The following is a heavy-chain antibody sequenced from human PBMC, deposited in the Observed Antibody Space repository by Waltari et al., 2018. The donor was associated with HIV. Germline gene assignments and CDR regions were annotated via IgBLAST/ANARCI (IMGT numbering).Heavy chain of an antibody. CDR3: AGPYSSSPDYYFGMDV. CDR2: ISTSSSA. Sequence: QVQLQQWGAGLLKPSETLSLTCAVHGDHFFGQYWRWIRQPPGKGLEWIGEISTSSSAHYYPCLESRVTISLDPAMMHISLNLRSVTAADTAVYYCAGPYSSSPDYYFGMDVWGQGTSVTVSS. CDR1: GDHFFGQY. D-gene: IGHD6-6*01. J-gene: IGHJ6*02. V-gene: IGHV4-34*01.